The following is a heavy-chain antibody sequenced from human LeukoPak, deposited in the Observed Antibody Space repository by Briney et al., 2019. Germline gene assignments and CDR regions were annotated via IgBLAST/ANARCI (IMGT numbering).Heavy chain of an antibody. Sequence: SETLSLTCAVYGGSFSGYYWSWIRQPPGKGLEWIGEINHSGSTNYNPSLKSRVTISVDTSKNQFSLKLSSVPAADTAVYYCARGWVFGLYYFDYWGQGTLVTVSS. CDR3: ARGWVFGLYYFDY. V-gene: IGHV4-34*01. D-gene: IGHD6-13*01. CDR2: INHSGST. CDR1: GGSFSGYY. J-gene: IGHJ4*02.